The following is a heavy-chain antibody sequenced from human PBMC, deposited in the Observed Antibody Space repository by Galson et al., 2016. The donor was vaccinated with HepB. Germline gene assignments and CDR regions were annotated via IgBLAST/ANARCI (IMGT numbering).Heavy chain of an antibody. D-gene: IGHD3-22*01. V-gene: IGHV1-46*01. CDR1: GYTFTSYY. CDR2: INPSESAT. Sequence: SVKVSCKASGYTFTSYYMTWVRQVPGQGLEFMGTINPSESATTYAQNFQGRVTMTRDTSTSTVYKDLSSLRSEDTAVYYCAMHYDSRGFSDSVYAFDIWGQGTMVTVSA. CDR3: AMHYDSRGFSDSVYAFDI. J-gene: IGHJ3*02.